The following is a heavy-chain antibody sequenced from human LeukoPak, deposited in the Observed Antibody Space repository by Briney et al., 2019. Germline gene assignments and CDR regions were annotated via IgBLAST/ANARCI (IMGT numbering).Heavy chain of an antibody. CDR1: GFTFSSYA. V-gene: IGHV3-23*01. Sequence: GGSLRLSCAASGFTFSSYAMSWVRQAPGKGLEWVSAISGSGGGTYYADSVKDRFIISRDYSNNTLYLQMNSLRADDTAVYYCAKVASADAQARLNYWGQGTLVTVSS. CDR3: AKVASADAQARLNY. CDR2: ISGSGGGT. J-gene: IGHJ4*02. D-gene: IGHD6-19*01.